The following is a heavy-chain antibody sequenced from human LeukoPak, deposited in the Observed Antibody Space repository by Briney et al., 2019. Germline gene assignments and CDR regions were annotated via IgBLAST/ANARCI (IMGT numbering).Heavy chain of an antibody. V-gene: IGHV3-23*01. CDR2: ISPSGDRT. Sequence: GGSLRLSCAASGFTFSSYAMSWVRQAPGKGLEWVSFISPSGDRTSNADSVEGRFTISRDNTRNTRYLQMNSLRDEDTGVYYCAIMHGYYDGSGFWVQWGQGTLVTVSS. D-gene: IGHD3-22*01. CDR1: GFTFSSYA. J-gene: IGHJ4*02. CDR3: AIMHGYYDGSGFWVQ.